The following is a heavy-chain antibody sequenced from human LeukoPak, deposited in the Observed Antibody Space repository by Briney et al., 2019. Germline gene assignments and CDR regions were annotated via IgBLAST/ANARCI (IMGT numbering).Heavy chain of an antibody. J-gene: IGHJ4*01. CDR1: GYTFTSNY. D-gene: IGHD1-20*01. CDR3: AAVANWNDVPFDY. Sequence: ASVKVSCKASGYTFTSNYIHWVRQAPGQGLEWMGMIYPRDGSTSYAQKFQERVTITRDMSTSTAYMELSSLRSEDTAVYYCAAVANWNDVPFDYWGQGTLVTVSS. V-gene: IGHV1-46*01. CDR2: IYPRDGST.